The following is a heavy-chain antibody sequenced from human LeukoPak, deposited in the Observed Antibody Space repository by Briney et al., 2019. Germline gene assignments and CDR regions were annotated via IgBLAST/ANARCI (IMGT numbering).Heavy chain of an antibody. Sequence: SETLSLTCTVSGGSISSYYWSWIRQPPGKGLEWIGYIYYSGNTNYNPSLKSRVTISVDTSKNQFSLKLSSVTAADTAVYYCARGHEDYGDYLLWFDPWGQGTLVTVSS. CDR3: ARGHEDYGDYLLWFDP. D-gene: IGHD4-17*01. CDR1: GGSISSYY. J-gene: IGHJ5*02. CDR2: IYYSGNT. V-gene: IGHV4-59*01.